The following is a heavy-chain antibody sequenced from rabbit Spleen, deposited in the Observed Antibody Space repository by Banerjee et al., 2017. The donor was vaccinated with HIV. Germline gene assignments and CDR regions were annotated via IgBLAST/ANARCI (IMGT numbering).Heavy chain of an antibody. CDR2: INAVTGKA. CDR1: GFAFSNYY. CDR3: ARDLTDVIGWNFGW. D-gene: IGHD1-1*01. V-gene: IGHV1S45*01. J-gene: IGHJ4*01. Sequence: QEQLVESGGGLVQPEGSLTLSCKASGFAFSNYYIQWVRQAAGKGLEWIACINAVTGKAVNASWVNGRFTFSKTSSIMVTLQMTSLTAADTATYFCARDLTDVIGWNFGWWGPGTLVTVS.